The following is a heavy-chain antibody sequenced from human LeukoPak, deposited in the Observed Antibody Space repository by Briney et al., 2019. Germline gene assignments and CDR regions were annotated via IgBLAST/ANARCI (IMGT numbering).Heavy chain of an antibody. Sequence: GGSLKLSCAASGFTFSGSAMHWVRQASGKGLEWVSRIRSKANSYATTYAASVKGRFTISRDDSKNTAYLQMNSLKTEDTAVYYCTRRTVAGNYYYMDVWGKGTTVTVSS. D-gene: IGHD6-19*01. J-gene: IGHJ6*03. CDR2: IRSKANSYAT. V-gene: IGHV3-73*01. CDR3: TRRTVAGNYYYMDV. CDR1: GFTFSGSA.